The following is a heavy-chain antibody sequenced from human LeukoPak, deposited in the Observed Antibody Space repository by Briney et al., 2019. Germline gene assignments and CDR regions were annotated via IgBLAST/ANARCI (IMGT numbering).Heavy chain of an antibody. CDR2: INHSGST. CDR3: ARGRRSDLVAHAPTTVTTFDY. D-gene: IGHD4-17*01. V-gene: IGHV4-34*01. J-gene: IGHJ4*02. Sequence: PSETLSLTCAVYGGSFSGYYWSWIRQPPGKGLEWIGEINHSGSTNYNPSLKSRVTMSVDTSKNQFSLKLSSVTAADTAVYYCARGRRSDLVAHAPTTVTTFDYWGQGTLVTVSS. CDR1: GGSFSGYY.